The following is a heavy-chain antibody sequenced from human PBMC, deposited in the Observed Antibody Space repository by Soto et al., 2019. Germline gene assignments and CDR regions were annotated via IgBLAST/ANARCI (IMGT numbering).Heavy chain of an antibody. V-gene: IGHV4-30-2*01. Sequence: SETLSLTCAVSGGSISSGGYSWSWIRQPPGKGLEWIGYMYHSGSTYYNPSLKSRVTISIDTSKNQFSLKLSSVTAADTAVYYCARLKYDSSGYYSRPYGMDVWGQGTTVTV. CDR1: GGSISSGGYS. CDR2: MYHSGST. J-gene: IGHJ6*02. CDR3: ARLKYDSSGYYSRPYGMDV. D-gene: IGHD3-22*01.